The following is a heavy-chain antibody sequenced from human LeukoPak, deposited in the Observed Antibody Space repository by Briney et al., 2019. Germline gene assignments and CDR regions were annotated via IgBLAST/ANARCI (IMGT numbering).Heavy chain of an antibody. V-gene: IGHV1-18*01. J-gene: IGHJ5*02. Sequence: ASVKVSCKASGYTFTSYGISWVPQAPGQGLEWMGWISAYNGNTNYAQKFQGRVTMTTDTSTSTAYMELRSLRSDDTAVYYCARVRADCTNGVCYLGGNWFDPWGQGTLVIVSS. CDR1: GYTFTSYG. CDR2: ISAYNGNT. D-gene: IGHD2-8*01. CDR3: ARVRADCTNGVCYLGGNWFDP.